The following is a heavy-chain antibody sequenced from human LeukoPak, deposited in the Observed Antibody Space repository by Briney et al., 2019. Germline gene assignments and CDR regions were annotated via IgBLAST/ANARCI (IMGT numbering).Heavy chain of an antibody. CDR3: ARVESPNGDLHFDY. D-gene: IGHD4-17*01. CDR2: IIPIFGTA. V-gene: IGHV1-69*05. Sequence: SVKVSCKASGGTFSSYAISWVRQAPGQGLEWMGGIIPIFGTANYAQKLQGRVTMTTDTSTSTAYMELRSLRSDDTAVYYCARVESPNGDLHFDYWGQGTLVTVSS. J-gene: IGHJ4*02. CDR1: GGTFSSYA.